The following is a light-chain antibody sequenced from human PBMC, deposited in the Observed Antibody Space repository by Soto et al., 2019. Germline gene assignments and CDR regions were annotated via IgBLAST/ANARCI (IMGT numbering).Light chain of an antibody. CDR1: QSVSIN. CDR3: QHYNSWPPWT. CDR2: GAS. J-gene: IGKJ1*01. Sequence: EIVMTQSPATLSVSPGERATLSCRASQSVSINLAWYQQKPGQAPRLLIYGASTRATGIPARFSGSGSGTEFTLTITSRQSEDFAVYYCQHYNSWPPWTFGQGTKVEIK. V-gene: IGKV3-15*01.